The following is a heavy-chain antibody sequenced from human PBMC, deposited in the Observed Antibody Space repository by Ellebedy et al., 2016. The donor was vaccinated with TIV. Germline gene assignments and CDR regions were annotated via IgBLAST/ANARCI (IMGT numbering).Heavy chain of an antibody. V-gene: IGHV4-39*01. CDR1: GGSIDRSSYY. CDR2: IFYNERV. CDR3: SRGWSTPDS. Sequence: MPSETLSLTCTVSGGSIDRSSYYWGWVRQSPGKGLEWIGSIFYNERVYYNPSLESRVTISVDTSKDQFSLKLNSVTAADTAVYFCSRGWSTPDSWGQGTLVIVSS. D-gene: IGHD2-15*01. J-gene: IGHJ4*02.